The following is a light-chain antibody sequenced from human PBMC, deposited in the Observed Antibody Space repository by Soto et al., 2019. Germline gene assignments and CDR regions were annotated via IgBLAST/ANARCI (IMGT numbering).Light chain of an antibody. Sequence: DIQMTQSPSTLSASVGDRVTITCRASQSISTSLAWYQQKPGKAPKLLIYKASSLGSGVPSRFSGTGSGTECTLTITSLQPDDFASYYCQQYSTHFRAFGQGTKVEIK. CDR2: KAS. J-gene: IGKJ1*01. V-gene: IGKV1-5*03. CDR1: QSISTS. CDR3: QQYSTHFRA.